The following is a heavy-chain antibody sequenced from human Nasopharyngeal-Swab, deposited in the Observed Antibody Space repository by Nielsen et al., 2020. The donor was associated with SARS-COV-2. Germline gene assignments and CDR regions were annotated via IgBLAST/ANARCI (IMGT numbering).Heavy chain of an antibody. CDR3: AKPYGDFPRDFDY. Sequence: GESLKISCAASGFTFSSYAMSWVRQAPGKGLEWVSAISGGGGSTYYADSVKGRFTISRDNSKNTLYLQMNSLRAEDTAVYYCAKPYGDFPRDFDYWGQGTLVTASS. J-gene: IGHJ4*02. D-gene: IGHD4-17*01. CDR1: GFTFSSYA. V-gene: IGHV3-23*01. CDR2: ISGGGGST.